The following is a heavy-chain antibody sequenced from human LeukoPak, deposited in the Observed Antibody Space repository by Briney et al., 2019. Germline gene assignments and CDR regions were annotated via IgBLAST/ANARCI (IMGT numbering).Heavy chain of an antibody. V-gene: IGHV3-33*01. Sequence: GGFLRLSCAASGFTFSSDGMHGVREAPGRGLECVAVICYDGSNKYYADSVKARFTISRDNSKNTMYLQMNSLRVDDTAVYYSARGGVGSGSDGMDLGGQGTTVTVS. CDR2: ICYDGSNK. D-gene: IGHD3-10*01. CDR3: ARGGVGSGSDGMDL. J-gene: IGHJ6*02. CDR1: GFTFSSDG.